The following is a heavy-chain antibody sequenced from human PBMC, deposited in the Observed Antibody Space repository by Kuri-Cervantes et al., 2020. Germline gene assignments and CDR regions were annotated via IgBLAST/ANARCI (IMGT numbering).Heavy chain of an antibody. D-gene: IGHD2-15*01. Sequence: SGPTLVKPTQTLTLTCTFSGFSLSTSGVGVGWIRQPPGKALEWLALIYWDDGKRYSPSLKSRLTISKDTSKSQVVLTMTNMDPVDTATYYCARTYCSGGSCWGFDYWGQGTLVTVSS. CDR3: ARTYCSGGSCWGFDY. CDR2: IYWDDGK. J-gene: IGHJ4*02. V-gene: IGHV2-5*02. CDR1: GFSLSTSGVG.